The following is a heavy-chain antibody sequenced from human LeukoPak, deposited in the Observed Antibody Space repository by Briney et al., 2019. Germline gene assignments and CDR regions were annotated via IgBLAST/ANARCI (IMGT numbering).Heavy chain of an antibody. V-gene: IGHV3-9*01. D-gene: IGHD3-3*01. CDR1: GFTFSSYA. CDR3: AKSSDGTGYYDVHD. Sequence: PGGSLRLSCAASGFTFSSYAMHWVRQAPGKGLEWVSGITWNSGSIAYADSVKGRFTISRDNAKNSLYLQMNSLTAEDTALYYCAKSSDGTGYYDVHDWGQGTLVTVSS. CDR2: ITWNSGSI. J-gene: IGHJ4*02.